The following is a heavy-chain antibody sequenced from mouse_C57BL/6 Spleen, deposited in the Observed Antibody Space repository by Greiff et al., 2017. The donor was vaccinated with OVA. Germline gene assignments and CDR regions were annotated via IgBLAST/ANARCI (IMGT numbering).Heavy chain of an antibody. CDR2: INPNNGGT. D-gene: IGHD1-1*01. J-gene: IGHJ4*01. CDR1: GYTFTDYN. Sequence: DVQLQESGPELVKPGASVKIPCKASGYTFTDYNMDWVKQSHGKSLEWIGDINPNNGGTIYNQKFKGKATLTVDKSSSTAYMELRSLTSEDAAVYYCARGSYYGSLYAMDYWGQGTSVTVSS. CDR3: ARGSYYGSLYAMDY. V-gene: IGHV1-18*01.